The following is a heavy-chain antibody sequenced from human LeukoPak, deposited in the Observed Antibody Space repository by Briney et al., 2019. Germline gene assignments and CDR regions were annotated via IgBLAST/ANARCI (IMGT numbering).Heavy chain of an antibody. CDR3: ARHRRVGVLPAPPFDF. V-gene: IGHV4-38-2*02. Sequence: SETLSLTGTVSGYSISSTYYWGWIRQPPGKGLEWVGSVFHSGNTYYNPSLKSRLTISADTSKNQFSLTLTSVTAADTAVYYCARHRRVGVLPAPPFDFWGQGTLVTVSS. D-gene: IGHD6-6*01. J-gene: IGHJ4*02. CDR1: GYSISSTYY. CDR2: VFHSGNT.